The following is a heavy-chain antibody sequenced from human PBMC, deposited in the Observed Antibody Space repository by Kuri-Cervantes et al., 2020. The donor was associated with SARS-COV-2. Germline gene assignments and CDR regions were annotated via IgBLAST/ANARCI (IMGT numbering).Heavy chain of an antibody. V-gene: IGHV1-18*01. J-gene: IGHJ4*02. Sequence: ASVKVSCKASGYTFTSYGISWVRQAPGQGLEWMGWISAYNGNTNYAQKFQGRVTMTTDTSTSTAYMELRSLRSDDTAVYYCARSRCSSTSCYSLQGGFYFDYWGQGTLVTVSS. CDR2: ISAYNGNT. CDR1: GYTFTSYG. D-gene: IGHD2-2*02. CDR3: ARSRCSSTSCYSLQGGFYFDY.